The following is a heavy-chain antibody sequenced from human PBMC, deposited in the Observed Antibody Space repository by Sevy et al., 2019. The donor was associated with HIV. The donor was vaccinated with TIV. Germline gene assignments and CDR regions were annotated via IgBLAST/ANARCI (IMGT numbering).Heavy chain of an antibody. Sequence: GGYLRLSCTASGFTFNIAWMSWVRQAPGKGLEWIGRIKSKADGGTADYAAPVNGRFTISRDDSKTTLYLLMNSLRIEDTAVYYCTTGPSSNSTSWLYDYWGQGTLVTVSS. V-gene: IGHV3-15*01. D-gene: IGHD2-2*01. CDR3: TTGPSSNSTSWLYDY. CDR2: IKSKADGGTA. J-gene: IGHJ4*02. CDR1: GFTFNIAW.